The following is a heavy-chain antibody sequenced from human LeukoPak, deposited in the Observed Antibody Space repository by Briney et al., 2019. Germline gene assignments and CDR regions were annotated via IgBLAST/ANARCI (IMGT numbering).Heavy chain of an antibody. V-gene: IGHV4-31*03. D-gene: IGHD2-2*01. CDR2: TYYSGST. CDR1: GGSISSGGYY. J-gene: IGHJ5*02. Sequence: SETLSLTCTVSGGSISSGGYYWSWIRQHPGKGLEWIGYTYYSGSTYYNPSLKSRVTISVDTSKNQFSLKLSSVTAADTAVYYCARGTDIVVVPAPKGFDPWGQGTLVTVSS. CDR3: ARGTDIVVVPAPKGFDP.